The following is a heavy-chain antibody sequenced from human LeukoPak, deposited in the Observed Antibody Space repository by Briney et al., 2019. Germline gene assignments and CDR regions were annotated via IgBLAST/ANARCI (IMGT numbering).Heavy chain of an antibody. CDR3: ARVGAWDLQRVFEY. CDR2: IKQDGADK. J-gene: IGHJ4*02. CDR1: GFRFGDYW. V-gene: IGHV3-7*01. D-gene: IGHD1-26*01. Sequence: GVSLRLSCAASGFRFGDYWMTWARPIPGSGVGWVANIKQDGADKHYAESVEGRFIISRDNAKNSLYLEMDSLKVEDTAVYYCARVGAWDLQRVFEYWGQGTLVTVSS.